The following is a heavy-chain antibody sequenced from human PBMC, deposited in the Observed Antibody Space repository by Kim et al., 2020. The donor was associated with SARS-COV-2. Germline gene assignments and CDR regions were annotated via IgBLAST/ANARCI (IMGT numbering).Heavy chain of an antibody. V-gene: IGHV4-34*01. CDR1: GGSFSGYS. D-gene: IGHD3-9*01. CDR2: ITHSGST. J-gene: IGHJ4*02. Sequence: SETLSLTCAVYGGSFSGYSWSWIRQPPGKGLEWIGEITHSGSTNYNPSLKSRVTISVDTSKNQFSLKLSSVTAADTAVYYCARGRFRGLRYPSRVDYWGQGTLVTVFS. CDR3: ARGRFRGLRYPSRVDY.